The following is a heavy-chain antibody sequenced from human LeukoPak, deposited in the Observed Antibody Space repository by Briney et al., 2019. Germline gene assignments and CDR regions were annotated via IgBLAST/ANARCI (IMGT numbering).Heavy chain of an antibody. CDR2: IYPDETDI. CDR3: ARPPSRGYSSSFEY. D-gene: IGHD2-2*03. J-gene: IGHJ4*02. V-gene: IGHV5-51*01. Sequence: GESLKISCKGSGYSFPTYWIAWVRQMPGKGLEWMGIIYPDETDIRYSPSFQGQVTISADKSISTAYLQWSSLTASDTAMYYCARPPSRGYSSSFEYWGQGTLVTVS. CDR1: GYSFPTYW.